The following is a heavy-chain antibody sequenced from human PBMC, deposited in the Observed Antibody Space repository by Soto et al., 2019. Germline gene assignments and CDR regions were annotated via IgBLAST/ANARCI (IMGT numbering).Heavy chain of an antibody. V-gene: IGHV3-30*18. CDR1: GFKFSSYG. CDR2: ISYDGSNK. Sequence: GGSLRLSCAASGFKFSSYGMHWVRQAKGKGLEWVAVISYDGSNKYYADSVKGRFTISRDNSKNTLYLQMNSLRAEDTAVYYCAKDHNRGRLYGMDVWGQGTTVTVSS. CDR3: AKDHNRGRLYGMDV. D-gene: IGHD1-20*01. J-gene: IGHJ6*02.